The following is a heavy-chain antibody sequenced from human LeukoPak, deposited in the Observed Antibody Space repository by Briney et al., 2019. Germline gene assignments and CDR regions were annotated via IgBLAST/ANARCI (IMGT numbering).Heavy chain of an antibody. Sequence: SETLSLTCAVYGGSFSGYYWSWIRQPPGKGLEWIGEINHSGSTNYNPSLKSRVTISVDTSKNQFSLKLSSVTAADTAVYYCARKCLRRGPYRQQLVGGGQGTLVTVSS. CDR1: GGSFSGYY. J-gene: IGHJ4*02. D-gene: IGHD6-13*01. V-gene: IGHV4-34*01. CDR2: INHSGST. CDR3: ARKCLRRGPYRQQLVG.